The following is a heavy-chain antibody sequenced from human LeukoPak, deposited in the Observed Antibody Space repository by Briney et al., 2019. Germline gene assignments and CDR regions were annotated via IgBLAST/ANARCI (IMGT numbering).Heavy chain of an antibody. CDR1: GVSISNYD. Sequence: SETLSLICTVSGVSISNYDWTWIRQPAGKGLEWIGRIYGSGNTRYNPSLKSRVSMSIDTSKNQFSLKLSSVTAADTAVYFCARGMAAAYDYNWFDSWGQGTLVTVTS. D-gene: IGHD5-12*01. CDR2: IYGSGNT. V-gene: IGHV4-4*07. J-gene: IGHJ5*01. CDR3: ARGMAAAYDYNWFDS.